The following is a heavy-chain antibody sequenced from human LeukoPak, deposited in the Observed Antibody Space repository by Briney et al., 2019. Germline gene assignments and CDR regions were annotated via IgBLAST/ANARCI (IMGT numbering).Heavy chain of an antibody. CDR1: GFTFSSYS. CDR3: ARDRSGGYLTDY. CDR2: ISSSGSTI. Sequence: GGSLRLSCAASGFTFSSYSMNWVRQAPGKGLEWVSYISSSGSTIYYADSVKGRFTISRDNAKNSLYLQMNSLRAEDTAVYYCARDRSGGYLTDYWGQGTLVTVSS. V-gene: IGHV3-48*04. J-gene: IGHJ4*02. D-gene: IGHD3-16*01.